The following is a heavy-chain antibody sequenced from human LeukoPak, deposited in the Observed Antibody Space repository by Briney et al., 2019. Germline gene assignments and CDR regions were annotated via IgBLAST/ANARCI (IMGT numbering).Heavy chain of an antibody. J-gene: IGHJ4*02. CDR1: GGSIAGSNYY. CDR3: AGATPVPHVDY. V-gene: IGHV4-39*01. D-gene: IGHD1-14*01. Sequence: SETLSLTCTVSGGSIAGSNYYWGWIRQPPGKGLEWTVSIYYGGSTFYNPSLKSRVTISVDTSKNQFSLKLSSVTAVDTAVYFCAGATPVPHVDYWGQGTLVTVSS. CDR2: IYYGGST.